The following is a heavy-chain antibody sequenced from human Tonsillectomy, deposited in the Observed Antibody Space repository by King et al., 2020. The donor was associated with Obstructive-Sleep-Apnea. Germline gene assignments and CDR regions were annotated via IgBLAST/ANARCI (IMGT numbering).Heavy chain of an antibody. V-gene: IGHV3-30*03. CDR3: AVGRYSYGSGPFDF. CDR1: GFTFSSYG. D-gene: IGHD5-18*01. Sequence: VQLVQSGGGVVQPGRSLRLSCAASGFTFSSYGMHWVRQAPGKGLEWVAIISYDVSDKYYADSVKGRFTISRDNSTNTLYLQMNSLRAEDTAVYYCAVGRYSYGSGPFDFWGQGTLVTVSS. CDR2: ISYDVSDK. J-gene: IGHJ4*02.